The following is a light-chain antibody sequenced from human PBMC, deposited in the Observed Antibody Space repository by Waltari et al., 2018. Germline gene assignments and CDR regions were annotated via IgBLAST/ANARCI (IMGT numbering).Light chain of an antibody. Sequence: SYDLTQPPSVSVSPGQTASITCSGDKLGAKYTCWYHQRPGQSPGLVIYRSNKRPSGIPERFSGSNSGNTATLTISGTQAMDEGAYYCQAWVSSTVVFGGGTKLTVL. CDR2: RSN. V-gene: IGLV3-1*01. CDR1: KLGAKY. CDR3: QAWVSSTVV. J-gene: IGLJ2*01.